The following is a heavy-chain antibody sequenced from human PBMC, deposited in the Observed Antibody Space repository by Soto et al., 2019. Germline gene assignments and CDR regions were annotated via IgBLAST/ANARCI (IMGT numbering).Heavy chain of an antibody. Sequence: QLQLQESGSGLIEPSQTLTLSCAVSGGSISSGGYSWSWIRQPPGKGLEWVGYIYHSGSTYYNPSLKSRVTISIDRSKNQFSLKLSSVTAADTAVYYCTRSSSTVTTLDYWGQGTLVTVSP. D-gene: IGHD2-2*01. CDR1: GGSISSGGYS. V-gene: IGHV4-30-2*01. J-gene: IGHJ4*02. CDR2: IYHSGST. CDR3: TRSSSTVTTLDY.